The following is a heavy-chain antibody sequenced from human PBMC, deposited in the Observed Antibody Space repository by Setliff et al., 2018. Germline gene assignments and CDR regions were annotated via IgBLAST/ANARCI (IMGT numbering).Heavy chain of an antibody. J-gene: IGHJ4*02. Sequence: SVTVSCKASGGTFDSYSFTWLRQAPGQGLEWVGGFTPILLTPNYAQKFQGRITITADKSTSTAYMELSGLRSDDTAVYFCARPRSPKISIFGVTPFDYWGQGTLVTVSS. D-gene: IGHD3-3*01. V-gene: IGHV1-69*06. CDR3: ARPRSPKISIFGVTPFDY. CDR1: GGTFDSYS. CDR2: FTPILLTP.